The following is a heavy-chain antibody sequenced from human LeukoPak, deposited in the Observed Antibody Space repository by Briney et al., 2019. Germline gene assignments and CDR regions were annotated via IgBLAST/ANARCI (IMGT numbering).Heavy chain of an antibody. CDR1: GGSISSSIYY. V-gene: IGHV4-39*01. CDR3: ARRNSGYPFDY. D-gene: IGHD5-12*01. J-gene: IGHJ4*02. CDR2: MYHSGTT. Sequence: KPSETLSLTCTVSGGSISSSIYYWGWIRQPPEKGLEWIGSMYHSGTTYYNPSLKSRVTISADTSKKQFSLDLSSVTAADTAVYFCARRNSGYPFDYWGQGTLVTVSS.